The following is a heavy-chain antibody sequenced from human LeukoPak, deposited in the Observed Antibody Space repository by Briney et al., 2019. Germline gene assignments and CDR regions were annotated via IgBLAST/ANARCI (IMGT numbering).Heavy chain of an antibody. CDR3: ARGLYSSSSTLIWFDP. Sequence: PSETLSLTRAVYGGSFSGYYWSWISQPPGDGRGWIGEINHGGSTNYNPSLKSRVTLSVETSKNQFSLKLSSVTAADTAVYYCARGLYSSSSTLIWFDPWGQGTLVTVSS. CDR1: GGSFSGYY. J-gene: IGHJ5*02. D-gene: IGHD6-6*01. CDR2: INHGGST. V-gene: IGHV4-34*01.